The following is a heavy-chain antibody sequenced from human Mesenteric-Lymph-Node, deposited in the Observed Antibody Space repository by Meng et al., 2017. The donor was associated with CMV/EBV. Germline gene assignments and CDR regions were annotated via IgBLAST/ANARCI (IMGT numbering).Heavy chain of an antibody. CDR3: ARRTITSCYYFDY. D-gene: IGHD2-2*01. V-gene: IGHV4-34*01. CDR1: GGSFSGYY. CDR2: INHSGST. Sequence: SETLSLTCAVYGGSFSGYYWSWIRQPPGKGLEWIGEINHSGSTNYNPSLKSRLTVSMDKSRNLFSLKLTSLTAADTAVYYCARRTITSCYYFDYWSQGTLVTVSS. J-gene: IGHJ4*02.